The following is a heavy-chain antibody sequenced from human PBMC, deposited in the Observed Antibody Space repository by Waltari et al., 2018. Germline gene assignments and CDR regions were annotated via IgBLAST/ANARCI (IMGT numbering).Heavy chain of an antibody. CDR3: ARGNWAPFDY. CDR1: GLTFSSYW. J-gene: IGHJ4*02. D-gene: IGHD7-27*01. CDR2: IKQDGSEK. Sequence: VQLVESGGGLVQPGGSMRLSCPASGLTFSSYWMTWVRQAPGKGLEWVAIIKQDGSEKHYVDSVKGRFTISRDNAKNSLYLQMNSLRVEDTAIYYCARGNWAPFDYWGQGTLVTVSS. V-gene: IGHV3-7*01.